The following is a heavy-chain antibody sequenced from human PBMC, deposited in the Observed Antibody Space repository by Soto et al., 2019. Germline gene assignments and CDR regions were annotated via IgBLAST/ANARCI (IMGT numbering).Heavy chain of an antibody. D-gene: IGHD3-3*02. V-gene: IGHV3-23*01. J-gene: IGHJ4*01. CDR1: GFSFASYA. CDR2: ISASGGRP. CDR3: AKGSSTNQTSKGQLGK. Sequence: GGSLRLSCAASGFSFASYALSWVRQAPGKGLEWISGISASGGRPYYADSVKGRFTVSRDNSNNTLYLQLNRLRDEDTAVYYCAKGSSTNQTSKGQLGKWGQGT.